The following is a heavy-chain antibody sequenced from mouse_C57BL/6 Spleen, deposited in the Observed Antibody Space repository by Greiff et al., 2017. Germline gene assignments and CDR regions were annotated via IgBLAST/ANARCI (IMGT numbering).Heavy chain of an antibody. D-gene: IGHD4-1*02. Sequence: QVQLQQSGAELVKPGASVKMSCKASGYTFTSYWITWVKQRPGQGLEWIGDIYPGSGSTNYNEKFKSKATLTVDTSTSTASMQLSSLTSEDSAVYYCASSNWDYHYWGQGTTLTVSS. V-gene: IGHV1-55*01. J-gene: IGHJ2*01. CDR3: ASSNWDYHY. CDR1: GYTFTSYW. CDR2: IYPGSGST.